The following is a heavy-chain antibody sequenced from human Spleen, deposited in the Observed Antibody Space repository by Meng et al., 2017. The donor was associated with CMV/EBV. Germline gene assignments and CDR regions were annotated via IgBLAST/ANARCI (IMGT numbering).Heavy chain of an antibody. V-gene: IGHV4-39*07. D-gene: IGHD3-10*01. CDR3: ARDGEAANYFDY. J-gene: IGHJ4*02. CDR1: GGSITNDNYY. Sequence: GSLRLSCTISGGSITNDNYYWAWIRQPPGKGLEWIGTVYYSGYSYYNPSLESRVTISVDTSKNQFSLRLNSVTAADTAVYYCARDGEAANYFDYWGQGALVTVSS. CDR2: VYYSGYS.